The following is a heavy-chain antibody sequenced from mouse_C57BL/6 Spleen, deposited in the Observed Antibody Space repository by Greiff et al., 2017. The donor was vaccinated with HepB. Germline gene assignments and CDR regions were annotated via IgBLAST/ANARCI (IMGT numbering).Heavy chain of an antibody. V-gene: IGHV1-7*01. CDR2: INPSSGYT. CDR1: GYTFTSYW. CDR3: ASYGSSYHYAMDY. D-gene: IGHD1-1*01. J-gene: IGHJ4*01. Sequence: QVQLQQSGAELAKPGASVKLSCKASGYTFTSYWMHWVKQRPGQGLEWIGYINPSSGYTKYNQKFKDKATLTADKSSSTAYMQLSSLTYEDSAVYYCASYGSSYHYAMDYWGQGTSVTVSS.